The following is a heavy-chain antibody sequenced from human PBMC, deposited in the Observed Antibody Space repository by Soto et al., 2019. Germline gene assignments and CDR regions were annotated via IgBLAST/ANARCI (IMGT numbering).Heavy chain of an antibody. CDR1: GFTVSSNY. CDR2: IYSGGST. D-gene: IGHD4-4*01. CDR3: AGAYSNNPPHFYYYYGMDV. V-gene: IGHV3-66*01. J-gene: IGHJ6*02. Sequence: EVQLVESGGGLVQPGGSLRLSCAASGFTVSSNYMSWVRQAPGKGLEWVSVIYSGGSTYYADSVKGRFTISRDNSKNTLYLQMNSLRAEDTAVYYCAGAYSNNPPHFYYYYGMDVWGQGTTVTVSS.